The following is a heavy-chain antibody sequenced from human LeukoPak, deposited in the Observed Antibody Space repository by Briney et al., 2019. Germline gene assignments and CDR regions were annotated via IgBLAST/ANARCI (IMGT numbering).Heavy chain of an antibody. CDR1: GFTFSSYA. V-gene: IGHV3-23*01. J-gene: IGHJ4*02. D-gene: IGHD3-22*01. CDR3: AKFRYHSNDNNYLDFNY. CDR2: ISGSSGHT. Sequence: PGGSLRLSCAASGFTFSSYAMGWVRQAPGKGPEWVSSISGSSGHTYFADSVRGRFTISRDNSKNTLDLQMNSLKVEDTAVYYCAKFRYHSNDNNYLDFNYWGQGTLVTVSS.